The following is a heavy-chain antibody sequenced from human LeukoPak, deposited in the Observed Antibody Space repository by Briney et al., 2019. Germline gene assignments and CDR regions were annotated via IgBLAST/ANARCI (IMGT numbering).Heavy chain of an antibody. D-gene: IGHD3-22*01. CDR1: GFTFSSYG. V-gene: IGHV3-30*18. Sequence: GGSLRLSCAASGFTFSSYGMHWVRQAPGKGLEWVALISFDGSNKYYADSVKGRFTISRDNSKNTLYLQMNSLRAEDTAVYYCAKGGTYYFDGGGYFDYWGQGTLVTVSS. J-gene: IGHJ4*02. CDR2: ISFDGSNK. CDR3: AKGGTYYFDGGGYFDY.